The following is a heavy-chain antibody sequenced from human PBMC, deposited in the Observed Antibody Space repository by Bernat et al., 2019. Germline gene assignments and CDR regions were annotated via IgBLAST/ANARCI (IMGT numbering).Heavy chain of an antibody. CDR2: ISGTGGSK. V-gene: IGHV3-23*01. CDR1: GFTFSSYA. J-gene: IGHJ4*02. D-gene: IGHD3-10*02. CDR3: AKVKGVQGVVAMDLEGPLYFGY. Sequence: EVQLLESGGGLVQPGGSLRLSCAASGFTFSSYAMSWVRQAPGKGLEWVSSISGTGGSKYYADSVKGRFTISRDNSKNTLYLQMNSLRAEDTAVYYCAKVKGVQGVVAMDLEGPLYFGYWGQGTLVNVSS.